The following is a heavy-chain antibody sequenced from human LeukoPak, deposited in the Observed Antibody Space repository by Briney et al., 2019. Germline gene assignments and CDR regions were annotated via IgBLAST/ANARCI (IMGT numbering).Heavy chain of an antibody. CDR1: GYTFSTYA. J-gene: IGHJ3*02. CDR2: INAGSGNT. CDR3: ARAQGAYDFAAFDI. Sequence: GASVKVSCKASGYTFSTYAIHWVRQAPGQRPEWMGWINAGSGNTKSSQKFQGRVSITRDKSASTAYMESSSLRSEDTAVYYCARAQGAYDFAAFDIWGQGTVVIVSS. D-gene: IGHD5-12*01. V-gene: IGHV1-3*01.